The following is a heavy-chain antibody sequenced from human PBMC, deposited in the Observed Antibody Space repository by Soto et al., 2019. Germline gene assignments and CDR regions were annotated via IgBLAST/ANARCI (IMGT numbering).Heavy chain of an antibody. V-gene: IGHV3-30*18. CDR1: GFTFSSYG. Sequence: VQLVESGGGVVQPGRSLRLSCAASGFTFSSYGMHWVRQAPGKGLEWVAVISYDGSNKYYADSVKGRFTISRDNSKNTLYLQMNSLRAEDTAVYYCAKDLSVTTYGPVYWGQGTLVTVSS. D-gene: IGHD4-4*01. J-gene: IGHJ4*02. CDR3: AKDLSVTTYGPVY. CDR2: ISYDGSNK.